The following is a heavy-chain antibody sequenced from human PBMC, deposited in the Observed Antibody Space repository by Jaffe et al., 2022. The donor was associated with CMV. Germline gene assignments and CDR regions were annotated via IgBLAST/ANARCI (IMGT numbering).Heavy chain of an antibody. J-gene: IGHJ6*02. V-gene: IGHV4-39*01. D-gene: IGHD3-10*01. CDR3: ARQEVTMVRGVIITSYYYGMDV. CDR2: IYYSGST. CDR1: GGSISSSSYY. Sequence: QLQLQESGPGLVKPSETLSLTCTVSGGSISSSSYYWGWIRQPPGKGLEWIGSIYYSGSTYYNPSLKSRVTISVDTSKNQFSLKLSSVTAADTAVYYCARQEVTMVRGVIITSYYYGMDVWGQGTTVTVSS.